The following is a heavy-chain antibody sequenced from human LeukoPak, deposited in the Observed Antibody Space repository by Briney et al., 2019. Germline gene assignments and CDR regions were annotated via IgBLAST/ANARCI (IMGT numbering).Heavy chain of an antibody. CDR1: GSTFNKYY. J-gene: IGHJ6*02. V-gene: IGHV3-74*01. CDR2: TNIDGRYT. CDR3: AKDLDDSGSYYSFYFYGMDV. D-gene: IGHD3-10*01. Sequence: SGGSLRLSCAASGSTFNKYYMHWVRQAPGKGLVWVSRTNIDGRYTSYADSVKGRFTISRDNSQNTLYLQMNSLGAEDTAVYYCAKDLDDSGSYYSFYFYGMDVWGQGTTVTVSS.